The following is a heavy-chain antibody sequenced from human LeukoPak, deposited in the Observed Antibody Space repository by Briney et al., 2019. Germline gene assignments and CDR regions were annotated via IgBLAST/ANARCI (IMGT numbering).Heavy chain of an antibody. D-gene: IGHD2-21*02. CDR3: ANLDWGGDCYSDS. Sequence: GGSLRLSCAASGFTFSSYGMHWVRQAPGKGLEWVAVISYDGSNKYSADSVKGRFTISRDNSKNTLFLQMNRLRAEDTAGYYCANLDWGGDCYSDSGGQGTLVTVSS. J-gene: IGHJ4*02. V-gene: IGHV3-30*18. CDR1: GFTFSSYG. CDR2: ISYDGSNK.